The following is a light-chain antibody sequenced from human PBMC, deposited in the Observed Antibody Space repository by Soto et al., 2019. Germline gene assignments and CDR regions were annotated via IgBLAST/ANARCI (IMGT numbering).Light chain of an antibody. CDR1: QSVSTSY. CDR3: QQYDSSPLT. Sequence: IVLTQSPGTLSLSPGEMTTLSCRASQSVSTSYLAWYQQKPGQAPRLLIYGASSRATGIPDRFSGSGSGTDFTLTISRLQPEDFALYYCQQYDSSPLTFGGGTKVQIK. CDR2: GAS. J-gene: IGKJ4*01. V-gene: IGKV3-20*01.